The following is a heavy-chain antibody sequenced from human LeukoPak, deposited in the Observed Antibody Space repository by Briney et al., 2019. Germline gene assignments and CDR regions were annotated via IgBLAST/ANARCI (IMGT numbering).Heavy chain of an antibody. CDR3: ARSIVATINPDY. V-gene: IGHV4-61*05. CDR2: IYYSGST. Sequence: PSETLSLTCTVAGGSISSTNDYWGWIRQPPGKGLEWIGYIYYSGSTNYNPSLKSRVTISVDTSKNQFSLKLSSVTAADTAVYYCARSIVATINPDYWGQGTLVTVSS. D-gene: IGHD5-12*01. J-gene: IGHJ4*02. CDR1: GGSISSTNDY.